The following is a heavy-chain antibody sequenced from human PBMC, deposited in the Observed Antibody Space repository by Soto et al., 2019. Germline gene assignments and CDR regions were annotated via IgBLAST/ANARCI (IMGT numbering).Heavy chain of an antibody. D-gene: IGHD3-16*01. CDR2: INSDGSST. J-gene: IGHJ6*02. Sequence: PGGSLRLSCAASGFTFSSYWMHWVRQAPGKGLVWVSRINSDGSSTSYADSVKGRFTISRDNAKNTLYLQMNSLRSEDTAVYYCARDEGPWGDYYYYGMDVWGQGTTVTVSS. CDR3: ARDEGPWGDYYYYGMDV. CDR1: GFTFSSYW. V-gene: IGHV3-74*01.